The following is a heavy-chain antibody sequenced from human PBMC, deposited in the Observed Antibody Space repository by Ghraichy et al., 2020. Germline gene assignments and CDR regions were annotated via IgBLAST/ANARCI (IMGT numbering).Heavy chain of an antibody. J-gene: IGHJ6*02. V-gene: IGHV3-9*01. CDR2: ISWNSGSI. Sequence: GGSLRLSCAASGFTFDDYAMHWVRQAPGKGLEWVSGISWNSGSIGYADSVKGRFTISRDNAKNSLYLQMNSLRAEDTALYYCAKAGVLRGVTHYYYGMDVWGQGTTVTVSS. CDR1: GFTFDDYA. D-gene: IGHD3-10*01. CDR3: AKAGVLRGVTHYYYGMDV.